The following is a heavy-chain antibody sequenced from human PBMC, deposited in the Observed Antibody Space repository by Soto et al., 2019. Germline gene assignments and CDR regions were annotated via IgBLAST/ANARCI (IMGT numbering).Heavy chain of an antibody. J-gene: IGHJ6*02. Sequence: PSENLSLTCTVSGGSISTYFWSWIRQPAGGGLEWIGRIYTTGSTNYNPSLKSRVTMSLDTSRNQFSLKLSSVTAADTAVYYCAREGGYFDSCGSWVYHYHGVAVRGQGTTGTVS. V-gene: IGHV4-4*07. CDR3: AREGGYFDSCGSWVYHYHGVAV. D-gene: IGHD3-22*01. CDR2: IYTTGST. CDR1: GGSISTYF.